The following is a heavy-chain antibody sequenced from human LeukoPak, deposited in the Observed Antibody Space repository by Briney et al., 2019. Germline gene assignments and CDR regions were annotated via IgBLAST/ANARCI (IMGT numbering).Heavy chain of an antibody. CDR3: ARAFAGAPFDL. CDR2: ISSSSSYI. D-gene: IGHD3-10*01. V-gene: IGHV3-21*01. CDR1: GFTFSSYS. Sequence: GGSLRLSCAASGFTFSSYSMNWVRQAPGRGLEWVSSISSSSSYIYYADSVKGRFTISGDDSKNTLYLQMTSLTVEDTGLYYCARAFAGAPFDLWGRGTLVTVSS. J-gene: IGHJ2*01.